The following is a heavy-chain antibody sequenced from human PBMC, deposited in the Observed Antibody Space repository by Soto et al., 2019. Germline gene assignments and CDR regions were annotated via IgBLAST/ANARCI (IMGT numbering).Heavy chain of an antibody. CDR1: GGTFSSYA. Sequence: QVQLVQSGAEVKKPGSSVKVSCKASGGTFSSYAISWVRQAPGQGLEWMGGIIPIFGTANYAQKFQGRVTITADESTSTAYMELSSLRSEDTAGYYCARDRYYDFWRGPALPDYWGQGTLVTVSS. V-gene: IGHV1-69*01. J-gene: IGHJ4*02. CDR3: ARDRYYDFWRGPALPDY. D-gene: IGHD3-3*01. CDR2: IIPIFGTA.